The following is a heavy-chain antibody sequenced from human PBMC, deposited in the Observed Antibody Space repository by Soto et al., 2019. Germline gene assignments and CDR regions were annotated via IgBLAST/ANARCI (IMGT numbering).Heavy chain of an antibody. CDR1: GYRFTTYY. V-gene: IGHV1-2*06. CDR2: MNIDTGGT. Sequence: ASVKVSCKASGYRFTTYYIHWVRQAPGQGLEWMGRMNIDTGGTTYAQKFQGRVTMTRDTSVSTAYMEVSSVKSDDTAMYYCARDGNFAFRGYSFAFDLWGQGTLVTVSS. J-gene: IGHJ4*02. CDR3: ARDGNFAFRGYSFAFDL. D-gene: IGHD5-18*01.